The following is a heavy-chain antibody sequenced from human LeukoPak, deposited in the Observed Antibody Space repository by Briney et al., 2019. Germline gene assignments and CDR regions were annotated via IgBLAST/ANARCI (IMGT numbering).Heavy chain of an antibody. Sequence: GGSLRLSCAASGFTFSSYGMHWVRQAPGKGLEWVAFIRYDGSNKYYGDSVRGRFTISRDNSKNTLYLQMNSLRAEDTAVYYCAGEDGDYGDYGGQDWGQGTLVTVSS. D-gene: IGHD4-17*01. V-gene: IGHV3-30*02. CDR1: GFTFSSYG. CDR3: AGEDGDYGDYGGQD. CDR2: IRYDGSNK. J-gene: IGHJ4*02.